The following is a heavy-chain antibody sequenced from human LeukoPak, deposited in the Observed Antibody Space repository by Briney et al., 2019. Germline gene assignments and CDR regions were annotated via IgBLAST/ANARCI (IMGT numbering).Heavy chain of an antibody. CDR3: ARVNIVVVPAASRYAFDI. CDR2: ISRSGDTI. V-gene: IGHV3-48*03. J-gene: IGHJ3*02. Sequence: GGSLRLSCAASGFTFSRYEMNWVRQAPGKGLEWVSYISRSGDTIYFADSVKGRFTISRDNAKNSLYLQMSSLRAEDTAVYYCARVNIVVVPAASRYAFDIWGQGTMVTVSS. D-gene: IGHD2-2*01. CDR1: GFTFSRYE.